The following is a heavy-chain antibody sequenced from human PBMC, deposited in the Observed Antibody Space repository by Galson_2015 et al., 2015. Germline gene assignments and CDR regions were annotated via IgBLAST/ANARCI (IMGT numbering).Heavy chain of an antibody. D-gene: IGHD4-17*01. CDR3: ARAPLRDYGDYLDY. CDR2: IYSDGSS. J-gene: IGHJ4*02. V-gene: IGHV3-53*01. CDR1: GFTVATHY. Sequence: CAASGFTVATHYMSWVRQAPGKGLEWVSVIYSDGSSFYGDSVTGRFAISRDSSKNALYLQMNSLRAEDTAVYYCARAPLRDYGDYLDYWGQGALVTVSS.